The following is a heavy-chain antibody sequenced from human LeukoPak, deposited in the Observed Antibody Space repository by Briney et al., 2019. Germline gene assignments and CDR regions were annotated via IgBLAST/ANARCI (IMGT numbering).Heavy chain of an antibody. CDR1: GFTFSSYY. CDR3: AKDGPYTTRWYLNWFDP. V-gene: IGHV3-7*01. Sequence: PGGSLRLSCAASGFTFSSYYMTWVRQAPGKGLEWVANIKQDGSEKFYVDSVKGRFIISRDNAKNSLYLQMNSLRAEDTAVYYCAKDGPYTTRWYLNWFDPWGQGTLVTVSS. D-gene: IGHD6-13*01. J-gene: IGHJ5*02. CDR2: IKQDGSEK.